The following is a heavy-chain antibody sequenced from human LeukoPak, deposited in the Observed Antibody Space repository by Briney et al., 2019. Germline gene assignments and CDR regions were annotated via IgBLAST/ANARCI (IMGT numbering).Heavy chain of an antibody. CDR2: IYTSGST. V-gene: IGHV4-4*07. Sequence: PSETLSLTCTVSGGSISSYYWSWIRQPAGKGLEWIGRIYTSGSTNYNPSLKSRVTMSVDTSKNQFSLKLSSVTAADTAVYYCARGGAGPRYGYKTADYWGQGTLVTVSS. D-gene: IGHD5-18*01. J-gene: IGHJ4*02. CDR1: GGSISSYY. CDR3: ARGGAGPRYGYKTADY.